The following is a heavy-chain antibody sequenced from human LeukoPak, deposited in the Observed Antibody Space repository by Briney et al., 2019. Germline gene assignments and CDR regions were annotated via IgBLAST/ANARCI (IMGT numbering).Heavy chain of an antibody. CDR1: GFLFSDYG. D-gene: IGHD2/OR15-2a*01. V-gene: IGHV3-30*02. CDR3: VKGMFSTYFFQH. Sequence: PGGSLRLSCAASGFLFSDYGMHWVRQGPGKGLEWLAFIRSDGSKNYYADPVKGRFTISRDNSKKTLYVQMNSLRVEDTAVYYCVKGMFSTYFFQHWGQGTLVTVSS. CDR2: IRSDGSKN. J-gene: IGHJ1*01.